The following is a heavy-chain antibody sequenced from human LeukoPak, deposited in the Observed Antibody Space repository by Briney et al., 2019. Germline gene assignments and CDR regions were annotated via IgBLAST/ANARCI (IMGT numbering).Heavy chain of an antibody. D-gene: IGHD3-16*01. CDR1: GFTFSSYA. J-gene: IGHJ4*02. V-gene: IGHV3-23*01. Sequence: GGSLRLSCAASGFTFSSYAMTWVRQAPGKGLEWVSGISGSGSSTYYADSVKGRFTISRDNSKNTLYLQMNSLRAEDTALYYCAKAGVYDYVWGSSPKTFDYWGQGTLVTVSS. CDR3: AKAGVYDYVWGSSPKTFDY. CDR2: ISGSGSST.